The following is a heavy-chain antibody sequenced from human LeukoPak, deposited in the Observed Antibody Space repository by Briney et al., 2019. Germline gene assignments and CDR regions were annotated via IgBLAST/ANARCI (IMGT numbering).Heavy chain of an antibody. V-gene: IGHV3-21*01. CDR2: ISSSSSYI. J-gene: IGHJ4*02. D-gene: IGHD1-26*01. CDR3: ARGYSIVGATLDY. Sequence: GGSLRLSCAASGFTVSSNYMSWVRQAPGKGLEWVSSISSSSSYIYYADSVKGRFTISRDNAKNSLYLQMNSLRAEDTAVYYCARGYSIVGATLDYWGQGTLVTVSS. CDR1: GFTVSSNY.